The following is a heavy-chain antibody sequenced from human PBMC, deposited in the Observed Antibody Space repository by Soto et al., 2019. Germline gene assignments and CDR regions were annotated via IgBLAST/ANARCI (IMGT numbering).Heavy chain of an antibody. CDR3: ARGIRDIVVVPAATFYYYYYMDV. J-gene: IGHJ6*03. V-gene: IGHV4-31*03. D-gene: IGHD2-2*01. CDR1: GGSISSGGYY. CDR2: IYYSGST. Sequence: PSETLSLTCTVSGGSISSGGYYWSWIRQHPGKGLEWIGYIYYSGSTYYNPSLKSRVTISVDTSKNQFSLKLSSVTAADTAVYYCARGIRDIVVVPAATFYYYYYMDVWGKGTTVTVSS.